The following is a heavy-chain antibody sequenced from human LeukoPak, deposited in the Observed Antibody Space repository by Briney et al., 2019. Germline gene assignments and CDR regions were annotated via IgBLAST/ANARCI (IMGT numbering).Heavy chain of an antibody. CDR1: GFTFSSYW. CDR2: IKQDGSEK. J-gene: IGHJ4*02. V-gene: IGHV3-7*01. Sequence: PGGSLRLSCAASGFTFSSYWMSWVRQAPGKGLEWVANIKQDGSEKYYVDSVKGRFTISRDNAKNSLYLQMNSLRAEDSAVYYCARVRGMRYNWKHDYWGQGTLVTVSS. D-gene: IGHD1-20*01. CDR3: ARVRGMRYNWKHDY.